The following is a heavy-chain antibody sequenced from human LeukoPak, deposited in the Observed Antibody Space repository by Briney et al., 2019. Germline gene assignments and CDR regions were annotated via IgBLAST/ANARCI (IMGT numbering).Heavy chain of an antibody. V-gene: IGHV4-34*01. Sequence: SETLSLTCAVYGGSFSGYYWSWIRQPPGKGLEWIGEINHSGSTNHNPSLKSRVTISVDTSKNQFSLKLSSVTAADTAVYYCARGRRSSGFIDYWGQGTLVTVSS. CDR3: ARGRRSSGFIDY. CDR1: GGSFSGYY. J-gene: IGHJ4*02. CDR2: INHSGST. D-gene: IGHD6-19*01.